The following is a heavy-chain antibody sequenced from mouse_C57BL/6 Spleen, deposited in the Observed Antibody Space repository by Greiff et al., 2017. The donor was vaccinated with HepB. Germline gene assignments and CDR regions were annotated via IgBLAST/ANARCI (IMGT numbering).Heavy chain of an antibody. CDR2: ISDGGSYT. D-gene: IGHD1-1*01. J-gene: IGHJ1*03. V-gene: IGHV5-4*03. CDR1: GFTFSSYA. Sequence: EVMLVESGGGLVKPGGSLKLSCAASGFTFSSYAMSWVRQTPEKRLEWVATISDGGSYTYYPDNVKGRFTISRDNAKNNLYLQMSHLKSEDTAMYYCAKITTVDHWYFDVWGTGTTVTVSS. CDR3: AKITTVDHWYFDV.